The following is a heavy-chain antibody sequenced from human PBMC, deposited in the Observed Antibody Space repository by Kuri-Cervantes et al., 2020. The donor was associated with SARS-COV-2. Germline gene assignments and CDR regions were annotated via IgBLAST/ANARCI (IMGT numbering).Heavy chain of an antibody. J-gene: IGHJ6*03. CDR1: ENTFRGYY. V-gene: IGHV1-2*02. CDR2: INPNTGDT. Sequence: ASVKVSCKASENTFRGYYIHWVRQAPGQRLEWMGWINPNTGDTKYAQKFQGRVTMTRDTSVLTAYMELSSLRSDDTAVFYCARSPSAITNSYNYYYYMDVWGKGTAVTVSS. CDR3: ARSPSAITNSYNYYYYMDV. D-gene: IGHD2-2*01.